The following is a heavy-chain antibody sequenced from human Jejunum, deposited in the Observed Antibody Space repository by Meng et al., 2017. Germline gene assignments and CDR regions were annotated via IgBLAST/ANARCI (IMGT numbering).Heavy chain of an antibody. V-gene: IGHV4-61*03. CDR2: IYYSVNT. CDR1: GGSVSSGSHY. CDR3: AGEFGTYVMDV. J-gene: IGHJ6*02. D-gene: IGHD3-16*01. Sequence: SETLSLTCAVSGGSVSSGSHYWSWIRQSPGKGLEWIGFIYYSVNTKYNPSFKSRVTISVDTSNNHVSLKLNSVTSADTAVYYCAGEFGTYVMDVWGQGTTVTVSS.